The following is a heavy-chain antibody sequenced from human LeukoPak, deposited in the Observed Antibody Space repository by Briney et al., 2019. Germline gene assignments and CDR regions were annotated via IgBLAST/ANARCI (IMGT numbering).Heavy chain of an antibody. J-gene: IGHJ4*02. Sequence: SETLSLTCAVYGGSFSGYYWSWLRQPPGKGLEWIGEINHSGSTNYNPSLKSRDTISVDTSKIQLSLKLSSVTAADTAVYYCARGQLTMLVVVNTLEKNFYFDYWGQGTLVTVSS. CDR3: ARGQLTMLVVVNTLEKNFYFDY. CDR2: INHSGST. D-gene: IGHD3-22*01. V-gene: IGHV4-34*01. CDR1: GGSFSGYY.